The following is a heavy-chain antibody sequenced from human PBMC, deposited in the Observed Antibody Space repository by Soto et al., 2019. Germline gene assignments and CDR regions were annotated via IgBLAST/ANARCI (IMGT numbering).Heavy chain of an antibody. CDR1: GGTYSPYT. V-gene: IGHV1-69*08. D-gene: IGHD3-10*01. CDR3: ARDWEGSVSTGSFGGF. Sequence: QVQLVQSGAEVKKPGSSVKVSCKSSGGTYSPYTINWVRQAPGQGLEWMGRIIPFLGVTNYGLKFQARVTITADKATNPAYMELRGLRFEDTAVYYCARDWEGSVSTGSFGGFWGRGTLVTVSS. J-gene: IGHJ4*02. CDR2: IIPFLGVT.